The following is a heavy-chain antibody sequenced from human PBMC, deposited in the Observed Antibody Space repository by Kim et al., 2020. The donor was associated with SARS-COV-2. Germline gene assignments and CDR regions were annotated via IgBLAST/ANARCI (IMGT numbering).Heavy chain of an antibody. D-gene: IGHD2-8*02. J-gene: IGHJ4*02. V-gene: IGHV3-53*01. Sequence: YSFARTYYADSVVGRFIISRDDSKNMLYLHMNSLRADDTAVYYCLRDTGGYWGQGTLVTVSA. CDR3: LRDTGGY. CDR2: YSFART.